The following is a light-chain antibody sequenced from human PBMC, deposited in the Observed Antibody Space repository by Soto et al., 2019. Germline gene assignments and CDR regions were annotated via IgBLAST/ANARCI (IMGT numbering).Light chain of an antibody. CDR2: EAS. CDR1: QSITNW. J-gene: IGKJ2*01. CDR3: QKYKSYWT. V-gene: IGKV1-5*03. Sequence: DIQMTQSPATLSASVGDTVTITCRASQSITNWLAWYQVKPGKAPKLLIHEASKLHSGVSLRFSGSGSGTDFPLNITILQPECLATYDCQKYKSYWTFGQGTKVELK.